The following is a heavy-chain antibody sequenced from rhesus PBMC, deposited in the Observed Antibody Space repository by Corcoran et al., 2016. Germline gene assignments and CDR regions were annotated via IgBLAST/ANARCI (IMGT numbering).Heavy chain of an antibody. J-gene: IGHJ4*01. V-gene: IGHV4-65*01. CDR2: IYGSSGST. Sequence: QVQLQESGPGLVKPSETLSLTCAVSGGSVSSSNWWSWIRQPPGKGLEWIGYIYGSSGSTNYNPSLKNRVTISKDASKNQFSLKLSSVTAADTAVYYCARRRIYFDYWGQGVLVTVSS. CDR3: ARRRIYFDY. CDR1: GGSVSSSNW. D-gene: IGHD3-9*01.